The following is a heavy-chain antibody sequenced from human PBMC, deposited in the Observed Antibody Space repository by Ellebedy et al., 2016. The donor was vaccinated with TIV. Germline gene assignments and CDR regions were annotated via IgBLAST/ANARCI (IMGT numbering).Heavy chain of an antibody. V-gene: IGHV3-48*02. CDR1: GFTFSAYS. CDR3: ASDSGWGFNY. CDR2: NRSGSDII. J-gene: IGHJ4*02. D-gene: IGHD6-19*01. Sequence: GESLKISXAASGFTFSAYSMNWVRQAPGKGLEWVSHNRSGSDIIHYAESVKGRFTISRDNAKNSLYLQMDSLRDEDTAVYHCASDSGWGFNYWGQGTLVTVSS.